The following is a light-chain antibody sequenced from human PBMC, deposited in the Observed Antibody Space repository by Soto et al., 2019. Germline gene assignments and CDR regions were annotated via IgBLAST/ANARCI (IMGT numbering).Light chain of an antibody. CDR3: QQYDSYPLT. CDR1: QYINRW. CDR2: AAS. V-gene: IGKV1D-16*01. J-gene: IGKJ4*01. Sequence: DIQMTQSPSSLSSSVGARVTITCRASQYINRWLAWYQQTPGKAPKSLVYAASGLQSGFPSRFSGRGSGTDFALTISSLQPADFAPYYCQQYDSYPLTFGGGNKVEI.